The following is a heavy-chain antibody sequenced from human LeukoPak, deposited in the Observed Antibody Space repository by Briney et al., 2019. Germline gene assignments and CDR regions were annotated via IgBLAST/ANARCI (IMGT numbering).Heavy chain of an antibody. Sequence: GGSLRLSCAASGFTFDDYAMHWVRPAPGKGLEWVSGISWNSGSIGYADSVKGRFTISRDNAKNSLYLQMNSLRAEDMALYYCAKGMYSGYDLGDYYFDYWGQGTLVTVSS. CDR1: GFTFDDYA. CDR3: AKGMYSGYDLGDYYFDY. D-gene: IGHD5-12*01. V-gene: IGHV3-9*03. CDR2: ISWNSGSI. J-gene: IGHJ4*02.